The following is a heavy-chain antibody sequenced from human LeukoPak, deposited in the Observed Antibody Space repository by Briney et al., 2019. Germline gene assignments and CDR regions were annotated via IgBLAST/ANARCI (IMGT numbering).Heavy chain of an antibody. D-gene: IGHD2-15*01. CDR2: INGSGGST. V-gene: IGHV3-23*01. CDR1: GFTFSSYA. CDR3: VKNGDRGAHCSGGSCYPYYYYYMDV. Sequence: PGGSLSLSFAASGFTFSSYAMSWVRPAPGKGLEWVSAINGSGGSTYYADSVKGRFTISRDNSKDTLYLQMNSVRAEDTAIYYCVKNGDRGAHCSGGSCYPYYYYYMDVWGKGTTVTISS. J-gene: IGHJ6*03.